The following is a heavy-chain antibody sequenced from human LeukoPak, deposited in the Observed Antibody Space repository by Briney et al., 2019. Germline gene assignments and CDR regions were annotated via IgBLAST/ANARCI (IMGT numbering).Heavy chain of an antibody. CDR3: GKDYDSSGYYISADY. J-gene: IGHJ4*02. CDR2: ISSDGSGT. V-gene: IGHV3-30*18. CDR1: GFTFNSYG. Sequence: GGSLRLSCAASGFTFNSYGMHWVRQAPGKGLEWVAAISSDGSGTYYVDSVKGRFTISRDNSKNTLYLQMNSLRAEDTAVCYCGKDYDSSGYYISADYWGQGTLVTVSS. D-gene: IGHD3-22*01.